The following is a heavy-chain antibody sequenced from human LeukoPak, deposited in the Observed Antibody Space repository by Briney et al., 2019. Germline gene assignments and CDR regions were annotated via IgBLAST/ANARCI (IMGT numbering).Heavy chain of an antibody. Sequence: SETLSLTCTVSGGSISSSSYYWGWIRQPPGRGLEWIGSIYYSGSTYYNPSLKSRVTISVDTSKNQFSLKLSSVTAADTAVYYCARVLLVGSGSWKANWFDPWGQGTLVTVSS. D-gene: IGHD3-10*01. CDR1: GGSISSSSYY. CDR3: ARVLLVGSGSWKANWFDP. CDR2: IYYSGST. V-gene: IGHV4-39*07. J-gene: IGHJ5*02.